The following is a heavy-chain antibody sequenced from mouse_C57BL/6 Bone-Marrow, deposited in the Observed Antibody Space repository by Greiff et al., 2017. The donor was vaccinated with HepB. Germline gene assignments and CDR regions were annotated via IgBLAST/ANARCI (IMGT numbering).Heavy chain of an antibody. CDR3: ARNTDYYGSSYGAY. Sequence: VMLVESGAELARPGASVKLSCKASGYTFTSYGISWVKQRTGQGLEWIGEIYPRSGNTYYNEKFKGKATLTADKSSSTAYMELRSLTSEDYAVYFCARNTDYYGSSYGAYWGQGTLVTVSA. J-gene: IGHJ3*01. V-gene: IGHV1-81*01. CDR2: IYPRSGNT. D-gene: IGHD1-1*01. CDR1: GYTFTSYG.